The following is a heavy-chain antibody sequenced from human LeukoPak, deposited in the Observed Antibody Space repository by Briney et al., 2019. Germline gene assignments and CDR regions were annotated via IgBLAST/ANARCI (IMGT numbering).Heavy chain of an antibody. CDR1: GFTFSSYW. Sequence: GGSLRLSCAASGFTFSSYWMSWVRQAPGKGLEWVANIKQDGSEKYYVDSVKGRFTISRDNAKNSLYLQMNSLRAKDAAVYYCARRKWFGEYYFDYWGQGTLVTVSS. CDR2: IKQDGSEK. CDR3: ARRKWFGEYYFDY. D-gene: IGHD3-10*01. J-gene: IGHJ4*02. V-gene: IGHV3-7*01.